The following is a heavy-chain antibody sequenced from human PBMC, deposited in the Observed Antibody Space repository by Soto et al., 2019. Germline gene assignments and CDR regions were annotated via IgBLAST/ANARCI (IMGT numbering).Heavy chain of an antibody. V-gene: IGHV1-69*02. J-gene: IGHJ4*02. CDR1: GGSFGSYA. D-gene: IGHD4-4*01. Sequence: QVQLVQSGAVVKKPGSSVRVSCRASGGSFGSYAFSWVRQAPGQGLEWIGRINVFLDVADFALKFRDRVTLTADKSTSTVYMELTGLRFDDSAVYFWARGFDGYSSLFEHWGQGTLVTVS. CDR2: INVFLDVA. CDR3: ARGFDGYSSLFEH.